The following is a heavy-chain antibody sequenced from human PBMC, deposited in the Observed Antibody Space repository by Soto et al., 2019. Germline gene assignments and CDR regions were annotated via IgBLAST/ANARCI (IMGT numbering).Heavy chain of an antibody. CDR1: GLTFSDYS. CDR3: ARVSDDIVLTSEW. J-gene: IGHJ4*02. V-gene: IGHV3-21*01. Sequence: GGSLRLSCAAYGLTFSDYSVNWVRQAPGKGLEWVSFISSSSSYIYYADSVKGRFTISRDNAKNSVYLQMNSLRAEDTAVYYCARVSDDIVLTSEWWGQGTLVTVSS. CDR2: ISSSSSYI. D-gene: IGHD2-8*01.